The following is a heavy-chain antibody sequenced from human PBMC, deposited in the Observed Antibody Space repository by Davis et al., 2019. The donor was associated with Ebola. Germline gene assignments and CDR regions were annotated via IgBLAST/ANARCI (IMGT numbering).Heavy chain of an antibody. V-gene: IGHV4-59*01. CDR2: IYYSGST. Sequence: MPSETLSLTCTVSGGSISSYYWSWIRQPPGKGLEWIGYIYYSGSTNYNPSLKSRVTISVDTSKNQFSLKLSSVTAADTAVYYCARGGPVWSGNIFDSWGQGTPVTVSS. CDR1: GGSISSYY. J-gene: IGHJ4*02. CDR3: ARGGPVWSGNIFDS. D-gene: IGHD3-3*01.